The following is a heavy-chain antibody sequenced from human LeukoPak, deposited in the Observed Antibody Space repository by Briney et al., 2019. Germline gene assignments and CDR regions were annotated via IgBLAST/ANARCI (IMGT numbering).Heavy chain of an antibody. J-gene: IGHJ4*02. CDR2: IWYDGSNK. CDR3: AREYCSSTSCYSYFDY. V-gene: IGHV3-33*01. CDR1: GFTFSSYG. Sequence: GGSLRLSCAASGFTFSSYGMHWVRQAPGKGLEWVAVIWYDGSNKYYADSVKGRFTISRDNSKNTLYLQMNSLRAEDTAVYYCAREYCSSTSCYSYFDYWGQGTLVTVSS. D-gene: IGHD2-2*01.